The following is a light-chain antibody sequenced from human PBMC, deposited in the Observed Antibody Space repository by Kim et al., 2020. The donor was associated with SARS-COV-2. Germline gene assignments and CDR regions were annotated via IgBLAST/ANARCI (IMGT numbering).Light chain of an antibody. Sequence: SVKLTCTLSSGHSSYAIAWHQQQPEKGPRYLMKLNSDGSHSKGDGIPDRFSGSSSGAERYLTIASLQSEDEADYYCQTWGTGILVFGGGTQLTVL. V-gene: IGLV4-69*01. J-gene: IGLJ2*01. CDR3: QTWGTGILV. CDR1: SGHSSYA. CDR2: LNSDGSH.